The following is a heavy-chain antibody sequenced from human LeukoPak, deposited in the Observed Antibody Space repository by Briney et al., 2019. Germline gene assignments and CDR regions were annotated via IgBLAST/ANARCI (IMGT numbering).Heavy chain of an antibody. J-gene: IGHJ4*02. D-gene: IGHD2-15*01. CDR1: GYTFTGYY. CDR2: INPNSGGT. V-gene: IGHV1-2*02. Sequence: ASVKVSCKASGYTFTGYYMHWVRQAPGQGLEWMGWINPNSGGTNYAQKFQGRVTMTRDTSISTAYMELSRLRSDDTAVYYCTTIRGFCGGRSCLGYWGQGTLVTVSS. CDR3: TTIRGFCGGRSCLGY.